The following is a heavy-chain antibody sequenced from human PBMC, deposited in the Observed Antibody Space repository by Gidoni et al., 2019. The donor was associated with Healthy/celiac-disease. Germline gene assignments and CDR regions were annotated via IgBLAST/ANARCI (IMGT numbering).Heavy chain of an antibody. D-gene: IGHD1-7*01. CDR3: AREKLELRMFSGY. CDR1: GGSISSSSYY. Sequence: QLQLQESGPGLVKPSETPSLTCTVSGGSISSSSYYWGWIRQPPGKGLGWIGSIYYNGSTYSNPSLKSRVTISVDTSKNQFSLKLSSVTAADTAVYYCAREKLELRMFSGYWGQGTLVTVSS. V-gene: IGHV4-39*01. J-gene: IGHJ4*02. CDR2: IYYNGST.